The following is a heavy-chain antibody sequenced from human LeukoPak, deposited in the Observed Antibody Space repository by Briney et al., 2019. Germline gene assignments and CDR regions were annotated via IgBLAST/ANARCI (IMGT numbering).Heavy chain of an antibody. J-gene: IGHJ5*02. Sequence: SETLSLTCTVSGCSISSYYWSWIRQPPGKGLEWIGYIYYSRSTNYNPSLKSRVTISVDTSKNQFSLKLSSVTAADTAVYYCARHRDDSSWYVVLDPWGQGTLVTVSS. CDR1: GCSISSYY. D-gene: IGHD6-13*01. V-gene: IGHV4-59*08. CDR3: ARHRDDSSWYVVLDP. CDR2: IYYSRST.